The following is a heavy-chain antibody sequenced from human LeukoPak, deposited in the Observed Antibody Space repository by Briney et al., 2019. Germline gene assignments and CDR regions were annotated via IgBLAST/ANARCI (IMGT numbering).Heavy chain of an antibody. J-gene: IGHJ5*02. CDR2: INIDGSST. V-gene: IGHV3-74*01. Sequence: GGSLRLSCAASGFTFTNHWMHWVRQAPGKGLAWVSRINIDGSSTSYADSVKGRFTISRDNARNTLYLQVNSLRAEDTAVYYCARGYGYTYGGGWFDTWGQGTLVTVSS. CDR3: ARGYGYTYGGGWFDT. CDR1: GFTFTNHW. D-gene: IGHD5-18*01.